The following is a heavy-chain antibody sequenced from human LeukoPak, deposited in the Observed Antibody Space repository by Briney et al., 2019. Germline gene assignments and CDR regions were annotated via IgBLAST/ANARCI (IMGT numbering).Heavy chain of an antibody. CDR1: GGSFSGYY. CDR3: AREMGGYCSSTSCPLDY. V-gene: IGHV4-4*07. CDR2: IYTSGST. J-gene: IGHJ4*02. Sequence: PSETLSLTCAVYGGSFSGYYWSWIRQPAGKGLEWIGRIYTSGSTNYNPPLKSRVTISVDTSKNQFSLKLSSVTAADTAVYYCAREMGGYCSSTSCPLDYWGQGTLVTVS. D-gene: IGHD2-2*01.